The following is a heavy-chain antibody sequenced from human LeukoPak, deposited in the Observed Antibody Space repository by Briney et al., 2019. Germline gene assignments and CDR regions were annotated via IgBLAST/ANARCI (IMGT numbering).Heavy chain of an antibody. CDR2: ISGSGGST. V-gene: IGHV3-23*01. Sequence: GGSLRLSCAASGFTFSSYAMSWVRQAPGKGLEWVSTISGSGGSTYYADSVKGRFTISRDNSKNTLYLQMNSLRAEDTAVYYWAKGGYYDSSGYYRYWGRGPVVTVSS. J-gene: IGHJ4*02. CDR1: GFTFSSYA. CDR3: AKGGYYDSSGYYRY. D-gene: IGHD3-22*01.